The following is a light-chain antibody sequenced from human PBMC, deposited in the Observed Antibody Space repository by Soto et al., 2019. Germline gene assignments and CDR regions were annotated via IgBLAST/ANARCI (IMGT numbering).Light chain of an antibody. CDR3: QQYINYFRT. CDR1: QSIGVW. J-gene: IGKJ1*01. CDR2: KTS. V-gene: IGKV1-5*03. Sequence: DIPMTQSPSTLSASVGDRVTITCRASQSIGVWLAWYQQKPGTAPKLLIYKTSTLDSGVPLRVSGSGSGTEFTLTISSLQPDDFATYYCQQYINYFRTFGQGTKVEIK.